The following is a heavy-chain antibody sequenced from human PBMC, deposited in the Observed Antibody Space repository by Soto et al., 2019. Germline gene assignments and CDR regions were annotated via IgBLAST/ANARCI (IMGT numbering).Heavy chain of an antibody. D-gene: IGHD3-10*01. Sequence: SETLSLTCAFSVYSISIGYYGGWIRQPPGKGLEWIGSIYHSGSTYNNPSLKSRVTISVDTSKNQFFLKLSSVTAADTAVYYCARVGGYGMDVWGQGTTVTVSS. CDR3: ARVGGYGMDV. J-gene: IGHJ6*02. V-gene: IGHV4-38-2*01. CDR2: IYHSGST. CDR1: VYSISIGYY.